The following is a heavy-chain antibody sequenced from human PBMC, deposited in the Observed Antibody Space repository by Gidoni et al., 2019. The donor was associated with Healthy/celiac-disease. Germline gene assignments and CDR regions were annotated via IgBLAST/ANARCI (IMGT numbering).Heavy chain of an antibody. CDR3: ARDPGWPTYYYYYCMDV. Sequence: QLQLQESVAGLVKPSETLSLLCTVPGGSLSTSSYYWGWIRQPPGKGLEWIGSIYYSGSTYYDPTLKRRVTISVDTSKNQFSLKLSSVTAADTAVYCCARDPGWPTYYYYYCMDVWGQGTTVTVSS. D-gene: IGHD6-19*01. CDR2: IYYSGST. V-gene: IGHV4-39*07. J-gene: IGHJ6*02. CDR1: GGSLSTSSYY.